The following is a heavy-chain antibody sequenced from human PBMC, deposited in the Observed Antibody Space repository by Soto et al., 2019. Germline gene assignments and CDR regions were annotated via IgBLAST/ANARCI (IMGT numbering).Heavy chain of an antibody. J-gene: IGHJ6*02. Sequence: QVQLVQSGAEVKKPGSSVKVSCKASGGTFSSYAISWVRQAPGQGLEWMGGMISIFGTANYAQKFQGRVTITADESTSTAYMELSSLRSEDTAVYYCARAPLPYYYDSSGYYQGYYYGMDVWGQGTTVTVSS. CDR2: MISIFGTA. CDR3: ARAPLPYYYDSSGYYQGYYYGMDV. V-gene: IGHV1-69*01. CDR1: GGTFSSYA. D-gene: IGHD3-22*01.